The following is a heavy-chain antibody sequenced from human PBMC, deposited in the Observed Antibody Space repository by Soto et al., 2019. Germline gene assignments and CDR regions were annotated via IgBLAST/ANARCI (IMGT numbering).Heavy chain of an antibody. CDR3: ARWYGGRWLQSYFDY. CDR1: GGSISSGGYY. CDR2: IYYSGST. J-gene: IGHJ4*02. Sequence: PSETLSLTCTVSGGSISSGGYYWSWIRQHPGKGLEWIGYIYYSGSTYYNPSLKSRVTISVDTSKNQFSLKLSSVTAADTAVYYCARWYGGRWLQSYFDYWGQGTLVTV. V-gene: IGHV4-31*03. D-gene: IGHD1-26*01.